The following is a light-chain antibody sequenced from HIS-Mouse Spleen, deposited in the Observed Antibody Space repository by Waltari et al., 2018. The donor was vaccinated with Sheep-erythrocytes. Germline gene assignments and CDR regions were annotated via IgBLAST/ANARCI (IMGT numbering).Light chain of an antibody. J-gene: IGLJ1*01. Sequence: QSALTQPRSVSGSPGQSVTISCTGPSRDVGGYNYGSWYQQHPGKAPKLMIYDVSKRPSGVPDRFSGSKSGNTASLTISGLQAEDEADYYCCSYAGSYNHVFATGTKVTVL. CDR3: CSYAGSYNHV. CDR1: SRDVGGYNY. V-gene: IGLV2-11*01. CDR2: DVS.